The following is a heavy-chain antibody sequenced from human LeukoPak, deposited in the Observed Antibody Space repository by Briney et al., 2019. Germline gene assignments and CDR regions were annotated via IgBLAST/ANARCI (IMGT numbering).Heavy chain of an antibody. CDR2: IGKGRAI. Sequence: SGGSLRLSCAASGFTVNSYCFNWVRQAPGKGLEWISFIGKGRAILYADSVKGRFTISSEKAKNSLYLTMNGLREEDTVVYYWARDGTAVTGKYHYGMEVCGEGAT. D-gene: IGHD4-17*01. V-gene: IGHV3-48*02. CDR1: GFTVNSYC. CDR3: ARDGTAVTGKYHYGMEV. J-gene: IGHJ6*01.